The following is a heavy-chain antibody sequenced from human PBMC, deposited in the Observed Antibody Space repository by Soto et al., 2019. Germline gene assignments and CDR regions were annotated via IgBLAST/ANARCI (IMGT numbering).Heavy chain of an antibody. CDR2: ISSYNGNT. V-gene: IGHV1-18*01. J-gene: IGHJ4*01. D-gene: IGHD5-18*01. CDR3: ARDVGYGLIAY. CDR1: GYTFTSYS. Sequence: QVQLVQSGAEVKKPGASVKVSCKASGYTFTSYSISWVRQAPGQGLEWMGWISSYNGNTYYARNVQGRVTMTTDTSARTAYMELRSRRSGDTAVYYCARDVGYGLIAYWGHGTLVPVSS.